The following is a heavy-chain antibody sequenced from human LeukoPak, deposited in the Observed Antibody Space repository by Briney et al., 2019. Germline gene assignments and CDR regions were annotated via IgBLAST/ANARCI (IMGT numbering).Heavy chain of an antibody. CDR2: IYSGGST. Sequence: GGSLRLSCAASGFTVSSNYMSWVRQAPGKGLEWVSVIYSGGSTYYADSVKGRFTISRDNSKNTLYLQMNSLRAEDTAVYYCARSTPYSSGWGYYYXYMDXXXKGXTVT. CDR1: GFTVSSNY. J-gene: IGHJ6*03. CDR3: ARSTPYSSGWGYYYXYMDX. D-gene: IGHD6-19*01. V-gene: IGHV3-66*02.